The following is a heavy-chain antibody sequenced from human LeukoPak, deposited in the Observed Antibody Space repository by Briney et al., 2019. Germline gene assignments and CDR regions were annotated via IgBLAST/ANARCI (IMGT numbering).Heavy chain of an antibody. V-gene: IGHV3-20*04. J-gene: IGHJ4*02. CDR2: INWNGGST. CDR1: GFTFDDYG. CDR3: ARAVGYCSGGSCYSSFTGSLDY. Sequence: GGSLRLSCAASGFTFDDYGMSWVRQAPGKGLGWVSGINWNGGSTGYADSVKGRFTISRDNAKNSLYLQMNSLRAEDTALYYCARAVGYCSGGSCYSSFTGSLDYWGQGTLVTVSS. D-gene: IGHD2-15*01.